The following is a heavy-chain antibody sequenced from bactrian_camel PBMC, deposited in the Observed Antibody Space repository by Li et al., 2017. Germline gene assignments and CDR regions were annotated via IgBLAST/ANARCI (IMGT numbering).Heavy chain of an antibody. V-gene: IGHV3S41*01. J-gene: IGHJ4*01. Sequence: GLVQPGGSLRLSCAASGFSFNIHAMSWVRQAPGKGLEWVAGINSGGGATLYSPSVEGRFTISRDNVKNTLYLQLDSLNTEDTAMYYCAKDPKMYGGSWLSPDIDHWGQGTQVTVS. CDR2: INSGGGAT. CDR1: GFSFNIHA. CDR3: AKDPKMYGGSWLSPDIDH. D-gene: IGHD6*01.